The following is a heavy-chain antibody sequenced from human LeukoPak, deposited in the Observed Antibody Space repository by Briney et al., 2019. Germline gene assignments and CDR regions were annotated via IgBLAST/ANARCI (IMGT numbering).Heavy chain of an antibody. CDR2: ISSSSSYI. CDR3: AKSRLGWLLYADY. CDR1: GFTFSSYS. J-gene: IGHJ4*02. D-gene: IGHD3-3*01. V-gene: IGHV3-21*04. Sequence: PGGSLRLSCAASGFTFSSYSMNWVRQAPGKGLEWVSSISSSSSYIYYADSVKGRFTISRDNSKNTLFLQMNSLRAGDTAVYYCAKSRLGWLLYADYWGQGTLVTVSS.